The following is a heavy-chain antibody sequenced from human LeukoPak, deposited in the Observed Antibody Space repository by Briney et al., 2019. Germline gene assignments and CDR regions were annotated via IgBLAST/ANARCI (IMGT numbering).Heavy chain of an antibody. CDR1: GFTFSSYG. V-gene: IGHV3-21*01. J-gene: IGHJ6*03. CDR2: ISSSSSYI. Sequence: PGGSLRLSCAASGFTFSSYGMHWVRQAPGKGLEWVSSISSSSSYIYYADSVKGRFTISRDNAKNSLYLQMNSLRAEDTAVYYCAREMTNALTGTGIYYYYYYMDVWGKGTTVTVSS. D-gene: IGHD1-20*01. CDR3: AREMTNALTGTGIYYYYYYMDV.